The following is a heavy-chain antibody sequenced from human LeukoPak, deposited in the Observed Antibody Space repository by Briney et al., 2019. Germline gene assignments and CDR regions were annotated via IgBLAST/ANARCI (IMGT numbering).Heavy chain of an antibody. CDR2: ISGYNGNT. V-gene: IGHV1-18*01. D-gene: IGHD2/OR15-2a*01. J-gene: IGHJ4*02. Sequence: GASAKVSCKASGYTFTSYGISWVRQAPGQGLEWMGWISGYNGNTIYAQNLQGRVSMTTDTSTSTAYMDLRSLRSDDTAVYYCARDYCNNPTCHTREFDYWGQGTLVTVSS. CDR3: ARDYCNNPTCHTREFDY. CDR1: GYTFTSYG.